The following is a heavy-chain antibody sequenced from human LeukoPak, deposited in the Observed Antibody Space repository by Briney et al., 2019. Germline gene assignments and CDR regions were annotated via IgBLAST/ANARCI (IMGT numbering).Heavy chain of an antibody. Sequence: GGSLRLSCAASGFTFSSYAMSWVRQAPGKGLEWVSAISGSGGSTYYADSVKGRFTISRDNSKNTLYLQMNSLRAEDTAVYYCAKARCSSTSCYSSADYWGQGTLVTVSS. J-gene: IGHJ4*02. D-gene: IGHD2-2*02. V-gene: IGHV3-23*01. CDR3: AKARCSSTSCYSSADY. CDR2: ISGSGGST. CDR1: GFTFSSYA.